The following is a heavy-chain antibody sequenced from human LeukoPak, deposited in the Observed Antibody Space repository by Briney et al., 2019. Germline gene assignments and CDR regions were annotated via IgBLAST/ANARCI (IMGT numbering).Heavy chain of an antibody. Sequence: PSETLSLTCAVYGGSFSGYYWSWIRQPPGKGLEWIGEINHSGSTNYNPSLKSRVTISVDTSKNQFSLKLSSVTAADTAVYYCARHKLGYGSDWFDPWGQGTLVTVSS. V-gene: IGHV4-34*01. CDR3: ARHKLGYGSDWFDP. J-gene: IGHJ5*02. D-gene: IGHD4-17*01. CDR2: INHSGST. CDR1: GGSFSGYY.